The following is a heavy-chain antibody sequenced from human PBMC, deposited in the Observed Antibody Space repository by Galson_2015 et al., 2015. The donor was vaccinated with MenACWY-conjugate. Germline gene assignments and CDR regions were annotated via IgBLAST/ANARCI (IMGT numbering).Heavy chain of an antibody. J-gene: IGHJ5*02. CDR2: ISYSGRT. CDR1: GDSITRIRHY. D-gene: IGHD3-10*01. Sequence: SETLSLTCTVSGDSITRIRHYWGWIRQPPGEGLEWIGTISYSGRTDYNPSLNSRVSISMDMSREQFSQKLTSLTAADTAVYYCVRVWHYYGSGNFLFDPCGPGILVTVSS. V-gene: IGHV4-39*07. CDR3: VRVWHYYGSGNFLFDP.